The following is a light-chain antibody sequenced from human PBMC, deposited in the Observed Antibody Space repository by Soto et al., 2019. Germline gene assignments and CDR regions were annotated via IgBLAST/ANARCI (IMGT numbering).Light chain of an antibody. Sequence: QSALTQPPSESGSPGQSVTISCTGTSSDIGGYNYVSWYQQHPGKAPKLMIYEVSKRPSGVPDRFSGSKSGNTASLTVSGLQAEDEADYYCSSYAGSNLYVFGTWTKLTVL. J-gene: IGLJ1*01. CDR3: SSYAGSNLYV. CDR2: EVS. CDR1: SSDIGGYNY. V-gene: IGLV2-8*01.